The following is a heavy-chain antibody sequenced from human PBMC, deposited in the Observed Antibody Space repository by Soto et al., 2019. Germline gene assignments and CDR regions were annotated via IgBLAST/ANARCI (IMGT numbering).Heavy chain of an antibody. CDR2: ISSGGDYI. Sequence: PGGSLRLSCAASGFTFSDYYMSWIRQAPGKGLEWVSYISSGGDYIYYADSVKGRFFISRDNAKNSLSLQMSSLRADDTAVYYCAREGNKVVTPEGFDYWGQGTMVTVYS. CDR1: GFTFSDYY. CDR3: AREGNKVVTPEGFDY. J-gene: IGHJ4*02. V-gene: IGHV3-11*01. D-gene: IGHD2-21*02.